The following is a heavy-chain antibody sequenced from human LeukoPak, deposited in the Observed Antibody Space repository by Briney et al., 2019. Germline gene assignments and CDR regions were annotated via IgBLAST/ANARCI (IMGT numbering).Heavy chain of an antibody. V-gene: IGHV4-61*01. D-gene: IGHD5-24*01. CDR2: IYYSGST. CDR3: ARTSWRDAFDI. J-gene: IGHJ3*02. CDR1: GGSISSSSYY. Sequence: ASETLSLTCTVSGGSISSSSYYWSWIRQPPGKGLEWIGYIYYSGSTNYSPSLKSRVTISVDTSKNQFSLKLSSVTAAGTAVYYCARTSWRDAFDIWGQGTMVTVSS.